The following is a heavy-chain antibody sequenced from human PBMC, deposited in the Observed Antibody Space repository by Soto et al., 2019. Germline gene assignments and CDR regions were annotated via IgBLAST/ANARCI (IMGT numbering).Heavy chain of an antibody. CDR2: IYHSGST. CDR3: ARVITIFGVVIISWLDP. V-gene: IGHV4-38-2*01. CDR1: GYSISSGYY. J-gene: IGHJ5*02. Sequence: SETLSLTCAVSGYSISSGYYWGWIRQPPGKGLEWIGSIYHSGSTYYNPSLKSRVTISVDTSKNQFSLKLSSVTAADTAVYYCARVITIFGVVIISWLDPWGQGTLVTVSS. D-gene: IGHD3-3*01.